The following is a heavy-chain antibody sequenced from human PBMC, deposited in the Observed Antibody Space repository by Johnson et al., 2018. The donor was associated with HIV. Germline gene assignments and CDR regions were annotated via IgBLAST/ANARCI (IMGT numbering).Heavy chain of an antibody. D-gene: IGHD3-22*01. CDR1: GFAFSSYA. CDR2: ISSNGGST. V-gene: IGHV3-64*01. Sequence: VQLVESGGGLVKPGGSMRLSCGASGFAFSSYAMHWVRHAPGKGLEYVSAISSNGGSTYYANSVKGRFTISRDNSKNTLYLQMNSLRAEDTAVYYCAREAPNFFHSSGVRDDAFDIWGPGTMVTVSS. J-gene: IGHJ3*02. CDR3: AREAPNFFHSSGVRDDAFDI.